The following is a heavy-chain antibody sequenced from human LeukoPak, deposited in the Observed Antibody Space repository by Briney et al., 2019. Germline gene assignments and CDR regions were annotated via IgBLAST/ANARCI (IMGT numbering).Heavy chain of an antibody. CDR2: ISSSGSTI. Sequence: GGSLRLSCAASGFTFSSYEMNWVRQAPGKGLEWVSYISSSGSTIYYADSVKGRFTISRDNAKNSLYLQVNSLRAEDTAMYYCARNILFAFDIWGQGTMVTVSS. J-gene: IGHJ3*02. CDR3: ARNILFAFDI. CDR1: GFTFSSYE. V-gene: IGHV3-48*03.